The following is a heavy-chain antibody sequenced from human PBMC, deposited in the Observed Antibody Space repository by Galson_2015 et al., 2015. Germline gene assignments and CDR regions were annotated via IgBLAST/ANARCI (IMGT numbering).Heavy chain of an antibody. CDR1: GDSVSSSSYY. V-gene: IGHV4-61*01. J-gene: IGHJ6*02. D-gene: IGHD3-10*01. CDR2: IHYTGSP. CDR3: AVGGSGRSYYYAMDV. Sequence: SETLSLTCTVSGDSVSSSSYYWSWIRQPPGKGLEWIGYIHYTGSPNYNPSLTGRVTISVDTSKNQFSLKLSSVTAADTAVYYCAVGGSGRSYYYAMDVWGQGTTVTVSS.